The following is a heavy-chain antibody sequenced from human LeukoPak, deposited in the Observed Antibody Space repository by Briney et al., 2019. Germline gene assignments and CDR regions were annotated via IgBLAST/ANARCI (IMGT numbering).Heavy chain of an antibody. Sequence: ASVKVSCKPPAHPPTNYAITWVPQAPGQRLEWMGWISTYIANTKYAQNFQGRVTMTTDTSTSTAYMELRNLRSDDTAMYYCARDNPTSPNPSHYGDYVPFDYWGQGTLVTVSS. CDR1: AHPPTNYA. CDR3: ARDNPTSPNPSHYGDYVPFDY. J-gene: IGHJ4*02. V-gene: IGHV1-18*01. CDR2: ISTYIANT. D-gene: IGHD4-17*01.